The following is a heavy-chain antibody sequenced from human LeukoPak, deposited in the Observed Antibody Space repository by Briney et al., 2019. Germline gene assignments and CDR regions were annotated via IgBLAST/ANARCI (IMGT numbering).Heavy chain of an antibody. V-gene: IGHV1-18*01. Sequence: ASVKVSCKASGYTFTSYGISWVRQAPGQGLEWMGWISAYNGNTNYAQKLQGRVTMTTDTSTSTAYMELGSLRSDDTAVYYCARECYDSSGYYCGWFDPWGQGTLVTVSS. D-gene: IGHD3-22*01. J-gene: IGHJ5*02. CDR3: ARECYDSSGYYCGWFDP. CDR2: ISAYNGNT. CDR1: GYTFTSYG.